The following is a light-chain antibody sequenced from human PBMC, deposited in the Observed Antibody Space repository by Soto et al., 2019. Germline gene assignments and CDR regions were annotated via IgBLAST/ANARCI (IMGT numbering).Light chain of an antibody. V-gene: IGKV3-11*01. CDR3: QQRSKWPPVYT. CDR1: QSISSY. Sequence: EIVLTQSPATLSLSPGERATLSCRASQSISSYLAWYQQKLGQAPRLLIYDASNRATGIPARFSGSGSGTDFTLTISSLEPEDFAVYYCQQRSKWPPVYTFGQGTKLEIK. CDR2: DAS. J-gene: IGKJ2*01.